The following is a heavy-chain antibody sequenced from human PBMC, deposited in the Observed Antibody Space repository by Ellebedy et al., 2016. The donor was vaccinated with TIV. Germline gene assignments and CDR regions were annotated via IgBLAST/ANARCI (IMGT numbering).Heavy chain of an antibody. V-gene: IGHV3-7*01. J-gene: IGHJ5*02. CDR1: RFPFSNFW. Sequence: GESLKISCAAWRFPFSNFWMSWVRQAPGKGLEWVAHIKTDGSETYYVDSVKGRFTISRENAKNALFLQMDGLRVDDSAVYYCVGFGVFNLWGQGAPVTVSS. CDR3: VGFGVFNL. CDR2: IKTDGSET. D-gene: IGHD3-3*01.